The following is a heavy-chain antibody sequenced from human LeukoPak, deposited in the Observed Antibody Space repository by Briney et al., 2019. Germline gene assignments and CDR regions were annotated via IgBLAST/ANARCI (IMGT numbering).Heavy chain of an antibody. V-gene: IGHV3-23*01. CDR3: ARLREIPVFGVVTKSTSYFDY. CDR1: QFTFSSYA. CDR2: ISSIGGST. Sequence: PGGSLRLSCAASQFTFSSYAMSWVRQAPGKGLEWVSGISSIGGSTVYADSVQGRFTISRDNSKNALYLQMNSLRAEDTAVYYCARLREIPVFGVVTKSTSYFDYWGQGTLVTVSS. J-gene: IGHJ4*02. D-gene: IGHD3-3*01.